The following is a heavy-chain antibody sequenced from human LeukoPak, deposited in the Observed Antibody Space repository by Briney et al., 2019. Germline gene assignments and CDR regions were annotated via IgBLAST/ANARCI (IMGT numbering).Heavy chain of an antibody. CDR2: MNPNSGNT. Sequence: ASVKVSCKASGYTFTSYDINWVRQATGQGLEWMGWMNPNSGNTGYAQKLQGRVTITRNTSISTAYMELSSLRSEDTAVYYCARVSRGYDFWSGYGYWGQGTLVTVSS. J-gene: IGHJ4*02. CDR1: GYTFTSYD. V-gene: IGHV1-8*03. CDR3: ARVSRGYDFWSGYGY. D-gene: IGHD3-3*01.